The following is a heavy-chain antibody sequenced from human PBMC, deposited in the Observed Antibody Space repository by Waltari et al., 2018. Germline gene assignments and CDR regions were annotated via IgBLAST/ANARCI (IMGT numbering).Heavy chain of an antibody. D-gene: IGHD2-21*01. CDR3: ARNSLSGFDP. Sequence: QVQLQESGPGLVKPSETLSLTCTVYGGSISSYYWSWIRQPPGNGLEGIGYIYYSGSTNYNPSLMSRFTLSVDTSKNQFSLKLSSVTAADTAVYYCARNSLSGFDPWGQGTLFTVSS. V-gene: IGHV4-59*01. CDR1: GGSISSYY. J-gene: IGHJ5*02. CDR2: IYYSGST.